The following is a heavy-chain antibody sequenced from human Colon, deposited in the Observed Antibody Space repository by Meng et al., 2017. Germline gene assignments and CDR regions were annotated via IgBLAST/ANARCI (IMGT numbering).Heavy chain of an antibody. CDR2: ISGIGGSR. CDR1: GFTFSSYG. D-gene: IGHD1-20*01. Sequence: GESLKISCVASGFTFSSYGMNWVRQAPGKGLEWVSLISGIGGSRYYADSVKGRFTISRDNSKNTLFLQMESLRAEDTAVYYCAEDRVSHNWNAGSDYWGQGTLVTVSS. CDR3: AEDRVSHNWNAGSDY. V-gene: IGHV3-23*01. J-gene: IGHJ4*02.